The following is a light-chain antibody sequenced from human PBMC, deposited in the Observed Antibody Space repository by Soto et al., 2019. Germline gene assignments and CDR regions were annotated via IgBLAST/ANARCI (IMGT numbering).Light chain of an antibody. CDR1: QDIRNY. J-gene: IGKJ4*01. V-gene: IGKV1-9*01. CDR3: QQLRSYPST. Sequence: IPLTQSPSSLSASVEDRVTVACRASQDIRNYLAWYQQKPGKAPKLLICDASTLYSGVPSRFSGSGSGTDFTLTISGLQPEDFAAYYCQQLRSYPSTFGGGTMV. CDR2: DAS.